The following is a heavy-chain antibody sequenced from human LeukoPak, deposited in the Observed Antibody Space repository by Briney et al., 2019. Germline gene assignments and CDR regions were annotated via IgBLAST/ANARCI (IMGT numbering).Heavy chain of an antibody. CDR2: ITGSGDNT. CDR1: GFTFSTYA. CDR3: AXGRAASXXXPSDY. V-gene: IGHV3-23*01. Sequence: GGSLRLSCAASGFTFSTYAMIWVRQAPGKGLEWVSTITGSGDNTYYADSVKGRFTVSRDHSKNTLYLQMNSLKVEDTAVYCCAXGRAASXXXPSDYWGQGXLVTVS. D-gene: IGHD6-6*01. J-gene: IGHJ4*02.